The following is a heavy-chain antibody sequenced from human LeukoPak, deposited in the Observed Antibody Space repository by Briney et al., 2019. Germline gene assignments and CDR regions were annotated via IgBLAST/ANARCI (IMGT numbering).Heavy chain of an antibody. J-gene: IGHJ4*02. D-gene: IGHD3-22*01. V-gene: IGHV3-48*04. Sequence: PGGSLRLSCAASGFTFSSYSMDWVRQAPGKGLEWLSYISSSSSTIYYADSVKGHFTISRDNAKNSVYLPMNSLRAEDTAVYYCARVWSSGYTKDYWGQGTLVAVSS. CDR1: GFTFSSYS. CDR3: ARVWSSGYTKDY. CDR2: ISSSSSTI.